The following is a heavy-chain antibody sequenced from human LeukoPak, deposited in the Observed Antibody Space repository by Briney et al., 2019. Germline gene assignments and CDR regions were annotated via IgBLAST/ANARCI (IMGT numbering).Heavy chain of an antibody. D-gene: IGHD4-23*01. CDR3: ARQKETTVVNDLIYYYYYMDV. CDR1: GGSISSSSYY. Sequence: SETLSLTCTVSGGSISSSSYYWGWIRQPPGKGLEWIGSIYHSGSTYYNPSLKSRVTISVDTSKNQFSLKLSSVTAADTAVYYCARQKETTVVNDLIYYYYYMDVWGKGTTVTISS. V-gene: IGHV4-39*01. CDR2: IYHSGST. J-gene: IGHJ6*03.